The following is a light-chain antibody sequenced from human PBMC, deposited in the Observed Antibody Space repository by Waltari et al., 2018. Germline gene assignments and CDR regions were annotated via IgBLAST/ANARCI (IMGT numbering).Light chain of an antibody. V-gene: IGKV3-20*01. CDR1: QTVRTTS. CDR2: GAS. J-gene: IGKJ4*01. Sequence: EIVLTQSPGTLSLSPGESATLSCRASQTVRTTSLAWYQQKPGQAPTLLIYGASRRATGIPDRFSGSGSGTDFSLTISSLEPEDFAVYYCQQYDISPLTFGGGTKVEIK. CDR3: QQYDISPLT.